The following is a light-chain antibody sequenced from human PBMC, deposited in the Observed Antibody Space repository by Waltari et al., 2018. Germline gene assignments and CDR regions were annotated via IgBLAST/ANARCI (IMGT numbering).Light chain of an antibody. CDR2: KAS. J-gene: IGKJ2*01. CDR3: QQYDSFPYT. Sequence: DIQMTQSPSTLSASIGDRVTFTCRASQSINSWLAWYQQKPGKAPKLRNYKASNLDSGVPSRFSGSGSGTEFTVTISSLQPDDLATYYCQQYDSFPYTFGQGTKLEIK. V-gene: IGKV1-5*03. CDR1: QSINSW.